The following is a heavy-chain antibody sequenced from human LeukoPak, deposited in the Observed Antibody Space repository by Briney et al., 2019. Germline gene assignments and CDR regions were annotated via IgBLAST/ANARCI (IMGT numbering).Heavy chain of an antibody. J-gene: IGHJ4*02. V-gene: IGHV4-59*08. D-gene: IGHD6-13*01. Sequence: SETLSLTCTVSGGSMNSYYWSWIRQPPGKGLKWIGYIYYSGSTNYSPSLKSRVTISVDTSKNQFSLKLSSVTAADTAVFYCARQSYSSSWGSYYFDYWGQGTLVTVSS. CDR2: IYYSGST. CDR1: GGSMNSYY. CDR3: ARQSYSSSWGSYYFDY.